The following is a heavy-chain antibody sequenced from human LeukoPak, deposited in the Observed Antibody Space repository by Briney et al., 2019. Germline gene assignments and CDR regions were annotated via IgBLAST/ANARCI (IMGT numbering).Heavy chain of an antibody. D-gene: IGHD3-10*01. V-gene: IGHV1-69*10. J-gene: IGHJ6*02. CDR1: GGTFSIYA. CDR3: ARADGSGSYFVDYSYGMDV. Sequence: SVNVSCTPSGGTFSIYAISWVRQAPGQGLEWMGGIIPILGIANSAQNFQGRVTITADKSTSTAYMELSSLRSEDTAVYYCARADGSGSYFVDYSYGMDVWGQGTTVTVSS. CDR2: IIPILGIA.